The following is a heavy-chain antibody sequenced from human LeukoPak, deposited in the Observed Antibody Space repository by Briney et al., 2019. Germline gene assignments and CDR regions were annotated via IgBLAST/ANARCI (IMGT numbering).Heavy chain of an antibody. V-gene: IGHV1-2*02. CDR1: GYNFTDYY. J-gene: IGHJ4*02. D-gene: IGHD3-22*01. CDR2: INPNSGGT. Sequence: ASVKVSCKTSGYNFTDYYMHWVRQAPGQGLEWMGWINPNSGGTNYAQKFQGRVTMTRDTSISTAYMELSRLRSDDTALYYCAKDYYYDSSGSFDYWGQGTLVTVSS. CDR3: AKDYYYDSSGSFDY.